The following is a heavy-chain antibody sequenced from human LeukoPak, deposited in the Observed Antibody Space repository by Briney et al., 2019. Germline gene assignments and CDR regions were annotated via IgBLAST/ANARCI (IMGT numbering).Heavy chain of an antibody. CDR3: ARNAGGYSDSGTYFDQSYFDY. CDR1: GFTFSNYA. Sequence: PGGSLRLSCAASGFTFSNYAMSWVRQAPGKGLEWVSVISGSGGITYYEDSVKGRLTISRDNSKNTLYLQMNSLRAEDTAVYYCARNAGGYSDSGTYFDQSYFDYWGRGTLVTVSS. V-gene: IGHV3-23*01. CDR2: ISGSGGIT. J-gene: IGHJ4*02. D-gene: IGHD3-10*01.